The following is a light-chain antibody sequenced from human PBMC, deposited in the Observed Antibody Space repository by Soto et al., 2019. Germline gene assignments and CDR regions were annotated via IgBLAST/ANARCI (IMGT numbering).Light chain of an antibody. V-gene: IGKV1-27*01. CDR3: QKYNSAPHT. CDR1: QDISNY. CDR2: AAS. Sequence: DIQMTQSPSSLSASVGDRVTITCRTSQDISNYLAWYQQKPGKVPKLLIYAASTLQSGVPSRFSGGGSGTDCSLTISSLQPEDVATYCCQKYNSAPHTFGGGTKVEIQ. J-gene: IGKJ4*01.